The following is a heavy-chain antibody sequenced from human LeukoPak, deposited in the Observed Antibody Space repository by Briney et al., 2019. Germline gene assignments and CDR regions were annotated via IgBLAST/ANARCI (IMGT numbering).Heavy chain of an antibody. Sequence: SETLSLTCTVSGGSISSYYWSWIRQPPGKGLEWIGYIYYSGSTNYNPSLKSRVTISVDTSKNQFSLKLSSVTAAETAVYYCARTTEGGYTYGYFYYYYMDVWGKGTTVTISS. V-gene: IGHV4-59*01. J-gene: IGHJ6*03. D-gene: IGHD5-18*01. CDR3: ARTTEGGYTYGYFYYYYMDV. CDR2: IYYSGST. CDR1: GGSISSYY.